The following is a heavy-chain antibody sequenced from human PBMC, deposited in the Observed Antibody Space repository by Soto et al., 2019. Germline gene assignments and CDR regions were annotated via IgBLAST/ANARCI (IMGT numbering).Heavy chain of an antibody. V-gene: IGHV4-31*03. D-gene: IGHD3-22*01. CDR3: ASGTYDSSGSAY. CDR2: IYYSGST. Sequence: PSETLSLTCTVSGGSISSGGYYWSWIRQHPGKGLEWIGYIYYSGSTYYNPSLKSRVTISVDTSKNQFSLKLSSVTAADTAVYYCASGTYDSSGSAYWGQGTLVTVSS. J-gene: IGHJ4*02. CDR1: GGSISSGGYY.